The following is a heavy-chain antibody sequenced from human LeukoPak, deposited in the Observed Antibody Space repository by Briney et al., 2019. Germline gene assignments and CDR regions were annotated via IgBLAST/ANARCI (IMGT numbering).Heavy chain of an antibody. CDR3: ARGYCSGGTCYLVENWLDP. CDR1: RYTLTAYY. J-gene: IGHJ5*02. D-gene: IGHD2-15*01. V-gene: IGHV1-2*06. Sequence: ASVTVSRKGSRYTLTAYYIYWVRQAPGQGVEGMGRINPYSGGKDFAHNFQGRVTMTSDTSISTADLELSRLRSDDTAVYYCARGYCSGGTCYLVENWLDPWGQGTLVPVST. CDR2: INPYSGGK.